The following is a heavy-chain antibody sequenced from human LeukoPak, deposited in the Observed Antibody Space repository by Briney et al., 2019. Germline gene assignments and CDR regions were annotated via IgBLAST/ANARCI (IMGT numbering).Heavy chain of an antibody. V-gene: IGHV3-23*01. Sequence: GGSLRLSCAASGFTFSSYAMSWVRQAPGKGLEWVSAISGSGGSTYYADSVKGRFTISRDNSKNTLYLQMNSQRAEDTAVYYCAKDQSYDILTGYYGRPNWFDPWGQGTLVTVSS. CDR3: AKDQSYDILTGYYGRPNWFDP. CDR2: ISGSGGST. D-gene: IGHD3-9*01. CDR1: GFTFSSYA. J-gene: IGHJ5*02.